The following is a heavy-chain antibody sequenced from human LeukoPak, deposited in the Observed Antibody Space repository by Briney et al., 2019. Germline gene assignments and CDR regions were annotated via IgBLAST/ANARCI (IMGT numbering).Heavy chain of an antibody. Sequence: PGGSLRLSCAASGFTFSSYWMSWVRQAPGKGLEWVANTKQDGSEKYYVDSVKGRFTISRDNAKNSLYLQMNSLRAEDTAVYYCARVSGGPYCSGGGCYLDYWGQGTLVTVSS. V-gene: IGHV3-7*01. CDR3: ARVSGGPYCSGGGCYLDY. D-gene: IGHD2-15*01. CDR1: GFTFSSYW. CDR2: TKQDGSEK. J-gene: IGHJ4*02.